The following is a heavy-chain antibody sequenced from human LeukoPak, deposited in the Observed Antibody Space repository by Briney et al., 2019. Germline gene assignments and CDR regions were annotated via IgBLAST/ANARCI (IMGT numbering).Heavy chain of an antibody. J-gene: IGHJ4*02. D-gene: IGHD5-18*01. V-gene: IGHV3-53*04. CDR3: ARGVLGYSYGFDY. Sequence: PGGSLRLSCAASGFTVSSNYMSWVRQAPGKGLERVSVIFSGGTTYYADSVKGRFTISRHNSENTLYLQMNSLRGEDTAVYYCARGVLGYSYGFDYWGQGTLVTVSS. CDR2: IFSGGTT. CDR1: GFTVSSNY.